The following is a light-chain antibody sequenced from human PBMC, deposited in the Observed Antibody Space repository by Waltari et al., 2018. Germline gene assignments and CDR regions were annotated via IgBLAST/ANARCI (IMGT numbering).Light chain of an antibody. CDR3: ISYTTSDTMI. CDR2: DVS. Sequence: QSALTQPASVSGSPGQSITISCTGTTRAVGAYNFVSWYQQHPGKAPKLIIYDVSHRPSGVSFRFSGSKSDNTASLTISGLQAEDEADYYCISYTTSDTMIFGGGTKLTVL. CDR1: TRAVGAYNF. V-gene: IGLV2-14*03. J-gene: IGLJ2*01.